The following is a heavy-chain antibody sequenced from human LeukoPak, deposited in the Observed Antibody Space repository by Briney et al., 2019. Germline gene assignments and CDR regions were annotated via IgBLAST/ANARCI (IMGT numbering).Heavy chain of an antibody. J-gene: IGHJ6*02. V-gene: IGHV4-39*07. D-gene: IGHD3-10*01. CDR2: IYYSGST. Sequence: SETLSLTCTVSGGSISSSSYYWGWIRQPPGKGLEWIGSIYYSGSTYYNPSLKSRVTISVDTSKNQFSLKLSSVTAADTAVYYCARDGAGDGSGSYFYYYYGMDVWGQGTTVTVSS. CDR3: ARDGAGDGSGSYFYYYYGMDV. CDR1: GGSISSSSYY.